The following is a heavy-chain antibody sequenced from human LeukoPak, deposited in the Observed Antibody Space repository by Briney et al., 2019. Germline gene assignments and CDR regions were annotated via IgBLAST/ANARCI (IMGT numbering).Heavy chain of an antibody. D-gene: IGHD2-21*02. V-gene: IGHV4-39*07. J-gene: IGHJ5*02. CDR1: GVSISSSNSY. CDR2: IYYSGST. Sequence: SETLSLTCTVSGVSISSSNSYWGWIRQPPGKGLEWIGSIYYSGSTYYNPSLKSRVTISVDTSKNQLSLKLNSVTVADTAVYYCVRTVVTARGWFDPWGQGTLVTVSS. CDR3: VRTVVTARGWFDP.